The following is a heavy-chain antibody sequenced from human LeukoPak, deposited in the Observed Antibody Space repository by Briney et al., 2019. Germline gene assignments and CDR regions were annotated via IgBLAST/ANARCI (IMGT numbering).Heavy chain of an antibody. J-gene: IGHJ4*02. CDR3: ARGASGSFLQFDY. D-gene: IGHD1-26*01. V-gene: IGHV3-7*01. CDR2: IKQDGSEK. CDR1: GFTFSSYW. Sequence: GGSLRLSCAASGFTFSSYWMSWVRQAPGKGLEWVANIKQDGSEKYYVDSVKGRFTISRDNAKYSLYLQMNSLRAEDTAVYYCARGASGSFLQFDYWGQGTLVTVSS.